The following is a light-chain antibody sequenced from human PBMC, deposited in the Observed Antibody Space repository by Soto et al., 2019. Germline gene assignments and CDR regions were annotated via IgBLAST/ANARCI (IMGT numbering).Light chain of an antibody. J-gene: IGKJ4*01. CDR2: DAS. V-gene: IGKV3-11*01. CDR1: QSVSSY. CDR3: QQRSYWPPLT. Sequence: EIVLTQSPATLSLSPGERATLSCRASQSVSSYLAWYQQKPGQAPRLLIYDASNRATGIPARFSGSGSETDFTLTISSLEPEDFAVYYCQQRSYWPPLTFGGGTKVEIK.